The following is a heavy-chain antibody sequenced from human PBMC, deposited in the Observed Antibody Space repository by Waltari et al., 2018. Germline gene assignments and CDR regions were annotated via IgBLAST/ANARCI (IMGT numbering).Heavy chain of an antibody. CDR1: GFTFSSYS. D-gene: IGHD3-3*01. CDR2: IFSSNSYT. J-gene: IGHJ4*02. V-gene: IGHV3-21*01. CDR3: ASALTIFDGFGY. Sequence: EVQLVESGGGLVKPGGSLRLSCAASGFTFSSYSMNWVRQAPGKGRERVSSIFSSNSYTYDAGSVKGRFTISRDNAKNALYLQMNSLRAEDTAVYYCASALTIFDGFGYWGQGTLVTVSS.